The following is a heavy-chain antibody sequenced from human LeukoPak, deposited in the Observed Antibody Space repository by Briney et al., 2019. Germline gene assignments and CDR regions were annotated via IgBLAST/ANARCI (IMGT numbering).Heavy chain of an antibody. CDR3: ARGGGSSLWSLNN. V-gene: IGHV4-59*01. D-gene: IGHD6-13*01. CDR1: GGSISSYY. J-gene: IGHJ4*02. Sequence: PSETLSLTCTVSGGSISSYYWSWIRLPPGKGLEWIGYIYYSGSTHYNPTLKSRASISVDTSRNQFSLKLTSVSAADAAVYYCARGGGSSLWSLNNWGQGTLVIVSS. CDR2: IYYSGST.